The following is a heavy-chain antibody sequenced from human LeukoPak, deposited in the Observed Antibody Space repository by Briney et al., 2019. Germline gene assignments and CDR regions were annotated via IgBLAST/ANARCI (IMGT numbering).Heavy chain of an antibody. CDR3: ARVDSSALYFDY. CDR2: INHSGST. D-gene: IGHD3-22*01. J-gene: IGHJ4*02. V-gene: IGHV4-34*01. Sequence: SETLSLTCAVYGGSFSGCYWSWIRQPPGKGLEWIGEINHSGSTNYNPSLKSRVTISVDTSKNQFSLKLSSVTAADTAVYYCARVDSSALYFDYWGQGTLVTVSS. CDR1: GGSFSGCY.